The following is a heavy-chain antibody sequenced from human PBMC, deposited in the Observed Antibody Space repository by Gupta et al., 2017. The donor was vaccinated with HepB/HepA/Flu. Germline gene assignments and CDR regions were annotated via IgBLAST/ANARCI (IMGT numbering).Heavy chain of an antibody. D-gene: IGHD5-18*01. CDR2: ISSSGSTI. CDR3: ARELRDTAIGWFDP. Sequence: QVQLVESGGGLVKPGGSLRLSCAASGFTFSDYYMSWIRQAPGKGLEWVSYISSSGSTIYYADSVKGRFTISRENAKNALYLQMNSLRAEETAVYYCARELRDTAIGWFDPWGQGTLVTVSS. CDR1: GFTFSDYY. V-gene: IGHV3-11*04. J-gene: IGHJ5*02.